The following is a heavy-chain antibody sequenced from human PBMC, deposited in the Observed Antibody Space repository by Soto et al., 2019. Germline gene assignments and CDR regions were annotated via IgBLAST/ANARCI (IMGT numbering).Heavy chain of an antibody. D-gene: IGHD5-18*01. V-gene: IGHV4-59*08. J-gene: IGHJ4*02. CDR2: ISYTGST. CDR1: GASISSSS. Sequence: SETLSLTCSVSGASISSSSWSWVRQPPGKGLEWIGYISYTGSTNYNPSLKRRVTMSLDTSKNQFSLNLSSVTAADAALYYCARHTYSTSTDFYCDYWGLGTLVTVSS. CDR3: ARHTYSTSTDFYCDY.